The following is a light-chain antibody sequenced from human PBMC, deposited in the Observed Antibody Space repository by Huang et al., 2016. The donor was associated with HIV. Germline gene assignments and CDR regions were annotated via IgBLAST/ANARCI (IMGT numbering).Light chain of an antibody. CDR3: LQDFNYPRT. Sequence: AIQMTQSPSSLSASVGDRVTITCRASQAISNDLGWYQHKPVKAPKLLIYAASDCQSGVPVRFRGSGAGTDFTLTISSLQPEDVGTYYCLQDFNYPRTFGQGTAVKI. CDR1: QAISND. J-gene: IGKJ1*01. CDR2: AAS. V-gene: IGKV1-6*01.